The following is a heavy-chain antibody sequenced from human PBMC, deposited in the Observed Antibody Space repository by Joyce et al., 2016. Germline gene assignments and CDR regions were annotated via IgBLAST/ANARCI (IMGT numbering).Heavy chain of an antibody. CDR1: GFRFDDYA. V-gene: IGHV3-9*01. CDR3: AKATNPGMAAPGDY. J-gene: IGHJ4*02. CDR2: ISWNSGNI. D-gene: IGHD6-13*01. Sequence: EVQLVESGGGLVQPGRSLRLSCAASGFRFDDYAMFWVRQAPGKGLGGVSGISWNSGNIGYADSVKGRFTISRDNAENSLYLQMTSLRPDDTAFYYCAKATNPGMAAPGDYWGQGTLVTVSS.